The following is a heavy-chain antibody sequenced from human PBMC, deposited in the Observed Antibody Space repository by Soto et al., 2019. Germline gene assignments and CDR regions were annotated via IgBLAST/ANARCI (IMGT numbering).Heavy chain of an antibody. D-gene: IGHD1-1*01. CDR1: GGSITSGGYS. Sequence: SETLSLTCAVSGGSITSGGYSWSWIRQPPGKGLEWIGYIYHSGSTDYNPSLKSRVTVSVDRSKNQFSLSLNSVTDADTAVYYCVRVRTGTSDYDYWGQGTLVTVSS. J-gene: IGHJ4*02. CDR3: VRVRTGTSDYDY. V-gene: IGHV4-30-2*01. CDR2: IYHSGST.